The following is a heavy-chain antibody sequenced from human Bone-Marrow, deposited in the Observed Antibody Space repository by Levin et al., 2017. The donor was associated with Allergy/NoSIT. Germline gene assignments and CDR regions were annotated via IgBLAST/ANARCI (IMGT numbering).Heavy chain of an antibody. Sequence: HGESLKISCAASGFIFSTFAMSWVRQAPGKGLEWVSAISGSGSTTYYADSVKGRFTISRDNSKNTLYLQMNSLRAEDTGVYFCAQDRHVAVSLFHIWGQGTTVIVSS. V-gene: IGHV3-23*01. D-gene: IGHD2-15*01. CDR3: AQDRHVAVSLFHI. CDR1: GFIFSTFA. J-gene: IGHJ3*02. CDR2: ISGSGSTT.